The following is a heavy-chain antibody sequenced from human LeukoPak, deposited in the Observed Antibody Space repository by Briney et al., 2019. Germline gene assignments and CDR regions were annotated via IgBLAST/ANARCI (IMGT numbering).Heavy chain of an antibody. Sequence: PSETLSLTCAVYGGSFSSYYWSWIRQPPGKGLEWIGYIYYSGSTNYNPSLKSRVTISVDTSKNQFSLKLSSVTAADTAVYYCARTLTGYYPHYYYYGMDVWGQGTTVTVSS. D-gene: IGHD3-9*01. V-gene: IGHV4-59*01. CDR1: GGSFSSYY. J-gene: IGHJ6*02. CDR2: IYYSGST. CDR3: ARTLTGYYPHYYYYGMDV.